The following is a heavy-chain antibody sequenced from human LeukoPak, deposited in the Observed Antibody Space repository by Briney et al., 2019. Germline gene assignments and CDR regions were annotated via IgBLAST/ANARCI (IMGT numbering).Heavy chain of an antibody. J-gene: IGHJ4*02. Sequence: GGSLTLSCAASGPTFSSYGVSWVRQAPGKGLEWVSAISVSGGSTYYADSVKGRFTISRDNFNSTLYLQMISLKAKDMAVYYCAKFQCVSDTGVAERACFDYWGQGTLVTVSS. CDR3: AKFQCVSDTGVAERACFDY. CDR1: GPTFSSYG. V-gene: IGHV3-23*01. CDR2: ISVSGGST. D-gene: IGHD5-18*01.